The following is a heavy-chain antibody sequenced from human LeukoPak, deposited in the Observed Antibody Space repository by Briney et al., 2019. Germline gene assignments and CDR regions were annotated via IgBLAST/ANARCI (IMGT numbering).Heavy chain of an antibody. D-gene: IGHD6-6*01. CDR2: IYYSGST. J-gene: IGHJ4*02. CDR3: VREARDY. CDR1: GGSIGSYY. V-gene: IGHV4-59*01. Sequence: PSETLSLTCTISGGSIGSYYWSWIRQPPGKGLEWIGYIYYSGSTNYNPSLKSRVTMSVDTSKNQFSLKLSSVTAADTAVYYCVREARDYWGQGTLVTVSS.